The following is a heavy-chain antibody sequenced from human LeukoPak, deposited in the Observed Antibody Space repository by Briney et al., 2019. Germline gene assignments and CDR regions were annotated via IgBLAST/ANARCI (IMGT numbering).Heavy chain of an antibody. CDR1: GFTFSSYW. D-gene: IGHD3-16*01. Sequence: GGSLRLSCAASGFTFSSYWMSWVRQAPGKGLEWVANIKQDGSEKYYVDSVKGRFTISKDNAKDSLYLQMNSLRAEDTAVYYCAKIGASIRGRAFDIWGQGTMVTVSS. V-gene: IGHV3-7*03. CDR3: AKIGASIRGRAFDI. J-gene: IGHJ3*02. CDR2: IKQDGSEK.